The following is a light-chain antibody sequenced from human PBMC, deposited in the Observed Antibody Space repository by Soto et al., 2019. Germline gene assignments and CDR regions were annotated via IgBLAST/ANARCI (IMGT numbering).Light chain of an antibody. CDR2: SAS. Sequence: DIQMTQSPSYVPASVGDRVTITCRASKGITSWLAWYQQKPGKDPKLLIYSASSLQSGVPSRFSGSGSGTYFTLTISSLQPEDFATYYGEQSNSFPLTSGGGPKVEIK. CDR3: EQSNSFPLT. J-gene: IGKJ4*01. CDR1: KGITSW. V-gene: IGKV1-12*01.